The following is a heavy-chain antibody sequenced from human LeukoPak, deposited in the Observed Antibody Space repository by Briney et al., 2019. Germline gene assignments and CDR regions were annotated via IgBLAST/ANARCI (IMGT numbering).Heavy chain of an antibody. CDR1: GFTFSSYW. CDR2: ISGSGGST. V-gene: IGHV3-23*01. J-gene: IGHJ4*02. CDR3: AKATGGSYYYSIDY. D-gene: IGHD1-26*01. Sequence: GGSLRLSCAASGFTFSSYWMHWVRQAPGKGLEWVSAISGSGGSTYYADSVKGRFTISRDNSKNTLYLQMNSLRAEDTAVYYCAKATGGSYYYSIDYWGQGTLVTVSS.